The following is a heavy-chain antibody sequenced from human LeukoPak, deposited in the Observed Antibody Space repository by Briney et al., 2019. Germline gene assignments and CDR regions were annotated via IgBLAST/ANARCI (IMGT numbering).Heavy chain of an antibody. D-gene: IGHD4-17*01. CDR3: ARGVSEDYGDYHP. V-gene: IGHV1-69*04. Sequence: ASVKVSCKASGGTFSSYAISWVRQAPGQGLEWMGRIIPILGIANYAQKFQGRVTMTRNTSISTAYMELSSLRSEDTAVYYCARGVSEDYGDYHPWGQGTLVTVSS. J-gene: IGHJ5*02. CDR1: GGTFSSYA. CDR2: IIPILGIA.